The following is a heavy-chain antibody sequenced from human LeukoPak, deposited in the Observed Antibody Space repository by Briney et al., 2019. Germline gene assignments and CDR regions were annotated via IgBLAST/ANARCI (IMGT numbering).Heavy chain of an antibody. CDR1: GFTFSSYE. V-gene: IGHV3-48*03. CDR2: ISSSGSTI. Sequence: PGGSLRLSCAASGFTFSSYEMDWVRQAPGKGPEWVSYISSSGSTIYYADSVKGRFTISRDNAKNSLYLQMNSLRAEDTAVHYCARDNGDACLDYWGQGTLVTVSS. J-gene: IGHJ4*02. D-gene: IGHD2-8*01. CDR3: ARDNGDACLDY.